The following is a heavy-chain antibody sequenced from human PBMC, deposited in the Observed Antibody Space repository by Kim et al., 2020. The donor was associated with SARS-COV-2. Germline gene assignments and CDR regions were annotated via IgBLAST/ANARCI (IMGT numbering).Heavy chain of an antibody. CDR3: ARTGRSYDIFASSYITSDMDF. CDR1: GFILSDHY. V-gene: IGHV3-72*01. CDR2: TRNKASSYST. D-gene: IGHD3-9*01. J-gene: IGHJ6*02. Sequence: GGSLRLSCVVSGFILSDHYIDWVRQAPGKGLEWVGRTRNKASSYSTAYAASVKGRFTVSRDESKNTVHLQMNSLKSDDTAVYYCARTGRSYDIFASSYITSDMDFWGQGTTVTVSS.